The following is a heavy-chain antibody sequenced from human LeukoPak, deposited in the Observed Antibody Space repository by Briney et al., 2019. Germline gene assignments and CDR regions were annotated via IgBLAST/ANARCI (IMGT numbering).Heavy chain of an antibody. J-gene: IGHJ6*04. CDR1: GFTFSSYG. V-gene: IGHV3-33*01. Sequence: PGGSLRLSCAASGFTFSSYGMHWVRQAPGKGLEWVAVIWYDGSNKYYADSVKGRFTISRDNSKNTLYLQMNSLRAEDTAVYYCARALSTSPLGYYYGMDVWGKGTTVTVSS. CDR3: ARALSTSPLGYYYGMDV. D-gene: IGHD2-2*01. CDR2: IWYDGSNK.